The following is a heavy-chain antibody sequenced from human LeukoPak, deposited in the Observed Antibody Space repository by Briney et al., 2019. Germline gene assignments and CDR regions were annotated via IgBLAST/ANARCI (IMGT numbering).Heavy chain of an antibody. CDR3: ARMNSGSLDY. CDR1: GYTFTGYY. CDR2: INPNSGNT. Sequence: ASVKVSCKASGYTFTGYYMHWVRQAPGQGLEWMGWINPNSGNTNYAQKLQGRVTMTTDTSTSTAYMELRSLRSDDTAVYYCARMNSGSLDYWGQGTLVTVSS. D-gene: IGHD1-26*01. V-gene: IGHV1-18*04. J-gene: IGHJ4*02.